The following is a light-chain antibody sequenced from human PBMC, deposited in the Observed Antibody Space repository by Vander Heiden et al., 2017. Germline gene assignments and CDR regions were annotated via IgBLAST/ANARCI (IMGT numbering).Light chain of an antibody. J-gene: IGLJ1*01. CDR2: DDS. Sequence: SYVLTQPPSVSVAPGQAARITCGGNNIGSKSVHWYQQKPGQAPVLVVYDDSDRPEGIPERFSGSNSGNTATLTISRVEAGDEADYYCQVWDTSSDHLYVFGTGTKVTVL. CDR1: NIGSKS. CDR3: QVWDTSSDHLYV. V-gene: IGLV3-21*02.